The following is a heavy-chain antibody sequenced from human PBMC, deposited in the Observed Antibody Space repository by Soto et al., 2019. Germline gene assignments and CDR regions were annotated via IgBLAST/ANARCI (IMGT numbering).Heavy chain of an antibody. CDR1: GGSISSGDYY. CDR2: IYYSGST. V-gene: IGHV4-30-4*01. J-gene: IGHJ4*02. D-gene: IGHD6-19*01. CDR3: ARGYSSGWYGGTRFDY. Sequence: SETLSLTCTVSGGSISSGDYYWSWIRQPPGKGLEWIGYIYYSGSTYYNPSLKSRVTMSVDTSKNQFSLKLSSVTAADTAVYYCARGYSSGWYGGTRFDYWGQGTLVTVSS.